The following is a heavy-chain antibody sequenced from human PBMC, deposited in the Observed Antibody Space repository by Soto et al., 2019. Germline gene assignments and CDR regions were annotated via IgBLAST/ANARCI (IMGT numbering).Heavy chain of an antibody. V-gene: IGHV3-21*06. Sequence: EVQLVESGGGLVQPGGSLRLSCVASGFTFSRYSINWFRQAPGKGLEWVSSISSGGNTKSYANSVKGRFTISRDKAKNSLYLEMNSLRPEDTAVYYCARVAYWGQGTLVTVSS. CDR1: GFTFSRYS. CDR2: ISSGGNTK. CDR3: ARVAY. J-gene: IGHJ4*02.